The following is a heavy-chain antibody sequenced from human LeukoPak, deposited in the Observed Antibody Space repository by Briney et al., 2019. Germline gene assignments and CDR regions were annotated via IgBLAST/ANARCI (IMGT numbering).Heavy chain of an antibody. CDR3: ARDSYDSGSSDDAFDI. CDR1: GYTFTSYG. D-gene: IGHD3-10*01. J-gene: IGHJ3*02. Sequence: ASVKVSCKASGYTFTSYGIIWVRQAPGQGLEWMAWISGYNGNTNYAQNLQGRVTMTTDTSTSTAYMELRSLRSDDTAVYYCARDSYDSGSSDDAFDIWGQGTMVTVSS. V-gene: IGHV1-18*01. CDR2: ISGYNGNT.